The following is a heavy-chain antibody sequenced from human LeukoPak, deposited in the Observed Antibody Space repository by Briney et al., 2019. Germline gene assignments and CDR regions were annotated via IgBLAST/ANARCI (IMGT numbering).Heavy chain of an antibody. Sequence: LPGGSLRLSCVASGITFSNYAVSWVRQAPEKGLDWVSVISGSAHKIRYADSVKGRFTIPRDNSENIVYLQMNNLRVEDTAVYYCAGRPTGYSSGYIHWGQGTLVTVSS. CDR3: AGRPTGYSSGYIH. J-gene: IGHJ4*02. CDR1: GITFSNYA. D-gene: IGHD5-18*01. CDR2: ISGSAHKI. V-gene: IGHV3-23*01.